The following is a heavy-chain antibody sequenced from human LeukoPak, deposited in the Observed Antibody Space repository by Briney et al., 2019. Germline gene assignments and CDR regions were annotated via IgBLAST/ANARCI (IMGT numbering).Heavy chain of an antibody. CDR1: GLNFSNHS. Sequence: GGSLRLSCAVSGLNFSNHSMSWVRQAPGKGLEWVSYISSTSVYTNYADSVKGRFTISRDNTRSALYLQMNSLRVEDTAVYYCASGRNTVIEDYWGQGTLVTVSS. J-gene: IGHJ4*02. V-gene: IGHV3-11*03. CDR3: ASGRNTVIEDY. CDR2: ISSTSVYT. D-gene: IGHD5-18*01.